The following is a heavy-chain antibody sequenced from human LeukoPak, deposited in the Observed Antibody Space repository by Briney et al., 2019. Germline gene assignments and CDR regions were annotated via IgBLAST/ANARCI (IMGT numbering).Heavy chain of an antibody. J-gene: IGHJ6*02. V-gene: IGHV3-21*01. D-gene: IGHD5-24*01. Sequence: GGSLRLSCAASGFTFSSYSMNWVRQAPGKGLEWVSSISSSSSYIYYADSVKGRFTISRDNAKNSLYLQMNSLRAEDTAVYYCARDPDLSPGDGYNADYYGMDVWGQGTTVTVSS. CDR3: ARDPDLSPGDGYNADYYGMDV. CDR1: GFTFSSYS. CDR2: ISSSSSYI.